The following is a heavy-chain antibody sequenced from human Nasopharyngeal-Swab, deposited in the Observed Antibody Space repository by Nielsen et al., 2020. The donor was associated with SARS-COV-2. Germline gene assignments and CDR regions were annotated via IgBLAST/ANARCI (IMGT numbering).Heavy chain of an antibody. Sequence: WIRQPPGKGLEGVANIKQDGSEKYYVDSVKGRFTISRDNAKNSLYLQMNSLRAEDTAVYYCAREWFGDHTPPTYYYGMDVWGQGTTVTVSS. CDR2: IKQDGSEK. V-gene: IGHV3-7*03. D-gene: IGHD3-10*01. CDR3: AREWFGDHTPPTYYYGMDV. J-gene: IGHJ6*02.